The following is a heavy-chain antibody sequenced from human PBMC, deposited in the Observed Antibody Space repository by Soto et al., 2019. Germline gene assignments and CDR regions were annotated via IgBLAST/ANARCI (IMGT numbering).Heavy chain of an antibody. V-gene: IGHV3-33*06. CDR3: AKDRSSSFDPFDI. CDR1: GFTFSRYG. J-gene: IGHJ3*02. D-gene: IGHD6-13*01. Sequence: QVQLVESGGGVVQPGRSLILYCAASGFTFSRYGIHWVRQAPGKGLEWVAVVYYNGNDYYYADSVQGRFTISRDNSKNMLYLQMNSLRAEDTAIYYCAKDRSSSFDPFDIWGQGTMVTVSS. CDR2: VYYNGNDY.